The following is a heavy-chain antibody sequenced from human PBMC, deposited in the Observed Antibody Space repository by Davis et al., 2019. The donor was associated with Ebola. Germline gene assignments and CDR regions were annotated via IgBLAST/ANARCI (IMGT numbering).Heavy chain of an antibody. V-gene: IGHV3-69-1*02. CDR1: GFTFSSYS. D-gene: IGHD2-21*01. CDR2: ISSGSTI. Sequence: GESLKISCAASGFTFSSYSMNWVRQAPGKGLEWVSSISSGSTIYYAGSVKGRFTISRDNAKNSLYLQMNSLRAEDTAVYYCARPALAYCGGDCPPNYWGQGTLVTVSS. CDR3: ARPALAYCGGDCPPNY. J-gene: IGHJ4*02.